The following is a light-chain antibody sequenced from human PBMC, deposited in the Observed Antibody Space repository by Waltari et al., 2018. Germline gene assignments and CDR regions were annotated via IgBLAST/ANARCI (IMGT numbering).Light chain of an antibody. CDR2: KAS. CDR1: QSISGW. V-gene: IGKV1-5*03. CDR3: QQYNSNPWT. Sequence: DIQMTQSPSTLSASVGDRVTITCRASQSISGWLAWYQQKPGKAPKLLISKASTLESGVPSRFSGSGSGTEFSLTISSLQSDDFATYYCQQYNSNPWTFGQGTKVEI. J-gene: IGKJ1*01.